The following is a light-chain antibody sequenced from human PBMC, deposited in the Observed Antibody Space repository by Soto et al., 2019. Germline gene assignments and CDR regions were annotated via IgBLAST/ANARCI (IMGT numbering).Light chain of an antibody. CDR3: QQYGSSPQT. J-gene: IGKJ1*01. V-gene: IGKV3-20*01. CDR2: GAS. Sequence: EIGLTQSPGTLSLSPGERATLSCRASQRVSSSYLAWYQQKPGQAPRLLIYGASSRATGIPDRFSGSGSGTDFTLTISRLEPEDFAVYYCQQYGSSPQTFGQGTKVEIK. CDR1: QRVSSSY.